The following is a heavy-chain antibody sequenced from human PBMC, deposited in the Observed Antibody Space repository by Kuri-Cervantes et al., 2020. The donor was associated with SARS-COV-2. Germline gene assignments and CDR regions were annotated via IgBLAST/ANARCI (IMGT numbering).Heavy chain of an antibody. CDR3: AREEGGELGEAFDY. Sequence: GESLKISCAAPGFIFSDSYMSWVRQAPGKGLEWVSYISSSSSYSYYADSVKGRFTISRDNAKNSLYLQMNSLRAEDTAVYYCAREEGGELGEAFDYWGQGALVTVSS. CDR1: GFIFSDSY. V-gene: IGHV3-11*06. CDR2: ISSSSSYS. J-gene: IGHJ4*02. D-gene: IGHD7-27*01.